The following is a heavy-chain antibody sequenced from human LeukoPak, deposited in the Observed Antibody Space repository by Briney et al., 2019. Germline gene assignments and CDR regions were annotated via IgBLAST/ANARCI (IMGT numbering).Heavy chain of an antibody. CDR3: AKSRSGSANWALQIFDN. J-gene: IGHJ4*02. CDR2: ISGSGGST. CDR1: GFTFSNYA. Sequence: GGSLRLSCAASGFTFSNYAMAWVRQAPGKGLEWVSAISGSGGSTYYADSVKGRFTISRDNSKNTLYLQMNSLRAEDTAVYYCAKSRSGSANWALQIFDNWGQGALVTVSS. D-gene: IGHD1-1*01. V-gene: IGHV3-23*01.